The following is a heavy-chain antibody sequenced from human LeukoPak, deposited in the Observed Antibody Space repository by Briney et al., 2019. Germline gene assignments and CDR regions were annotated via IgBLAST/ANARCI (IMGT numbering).Heavy chain of an antibody. V-gene: IGHV4-61*02. CDR1: GGSISSGTYY. CDR3: ARDPYDTSANDAFDI. D-gene: IGHD3-22*01. CDR2: IYNSGST. Sequence: PSQTLSLTCTVSGGSISSGTYYWNWIRQPAGKGLEWIGRIYNSGSTKYNPSLKRRVTISVDTSKNQFSLKLTSVTAADTAMYYCARDPYDTSANDAFDIWGQGTMVSVSS. J-gene: IGHJ3*02.